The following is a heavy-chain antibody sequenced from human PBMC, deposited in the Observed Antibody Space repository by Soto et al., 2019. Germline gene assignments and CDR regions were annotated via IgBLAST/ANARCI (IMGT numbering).Heavy chain of an antibody. J-gene: IGHJ6*02. Sequence: GGSLRLSCAASGFTFSNAWMNWVRQAPGKGLEWVGRIKSKTDGGTTDYAAPVKGRFTISRDDSKNTLYLQMNSLKTEDTAVYYCGSGSPLDYYYGMDVWGQGTTVTVSS. CDR3: GSGSPLDYYYGMDV. CDR2: IKSKTDGGTT. CDR1: GFTFSNAW. D-gene: IGHD3-10*01. V-gene: IGHV3-15*07.